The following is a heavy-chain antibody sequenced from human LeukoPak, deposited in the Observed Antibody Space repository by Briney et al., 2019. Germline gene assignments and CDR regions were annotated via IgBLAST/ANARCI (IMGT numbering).Heavy chain of an antibody. J-gene: IGHJ4*02. D-gene: IGHD3-10*01. CDR1: GGTFSSYA. CDR3: ARENQKLLWFGELLFYYFAY. Sequence: ASVKVSCKASGGTFSSYAISWVRQAPGQGLEWMGRIIPILGIANYAQKFQGRVTITADKSTSTAYMELSSLRSEDTAVYYCARENQKLLWFGELLFYYFAYWGQGTLVTVSS. V-gene: IGHV1-69*04. CDR2: IIPILGIA.